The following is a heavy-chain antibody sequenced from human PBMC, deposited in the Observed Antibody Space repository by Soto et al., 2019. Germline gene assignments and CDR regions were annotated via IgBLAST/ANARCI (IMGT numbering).Heavy chain of an antibody. V-gene: IGHV3-48*02. J-gene: IGHJ4*02. CDR3: AREDYSNYVGFDY. CDR1: GFTFSRYS. CDR2: ISGSSGDI. D-gene: IGHD4-4*01. Sequence: VRLSCAASGFTFSRYSMNWVRQAPGKGLEWVSYISGSSGDIYYADSVKGRFTISGDNAKNSLYLQMNSLRDEDTAVYYCAREDYSNYVGFDYWGQGTLVTVSS.